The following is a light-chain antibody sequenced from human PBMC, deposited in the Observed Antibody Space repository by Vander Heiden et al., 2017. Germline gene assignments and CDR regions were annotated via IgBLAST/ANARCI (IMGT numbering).Light chain of an antibody. CDR2: STS. CDR1: TAAVTSGYY. Sequence: TGSPGATVTLTCTSSTAAVTSGYYPHCFQPKPGQALRPLLYSTSNQHSWTPARFSGSLLGGKAAMTLSGVQPEDEDEYYCHLYYGGAQMVFGGGTKLTVL. V-gene: IGLV7-43*01. J-gene: IGLJ2*01. CDR3: HLYYGGAQMV.